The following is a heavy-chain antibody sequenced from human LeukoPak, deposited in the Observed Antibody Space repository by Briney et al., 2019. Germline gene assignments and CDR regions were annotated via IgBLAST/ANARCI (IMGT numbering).Heavy chain of an antibody. CDR3: AKDLIYDSSGFYYYYYMHL. CDR1: GFTASSNY. D-gene: IGHD3-22*01. V-gene: IGHV3-53*01. Sequence: PGGSLKLSCAASGFTASSNYMSWVRQAPGKGLEWVSVIYSGGSTYYADSVKGRFTISRDNSKNTLYLQMNSLNAEDTAVYYRAKDLIYDSSGFYYYYYMHLWGKGTTLTVSS. J-gene: IGHJ6*03. CDR2: IYSGGST.